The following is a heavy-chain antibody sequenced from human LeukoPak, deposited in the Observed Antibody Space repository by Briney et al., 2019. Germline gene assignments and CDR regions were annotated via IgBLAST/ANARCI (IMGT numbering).Heavy chain of an antibody. Sequence: GGSLRLSCAASGFTISSYGMHWVRQAPGKGLEWVAFIRYDGSNKYYADSVKGRFTISRDNSKNTLYLQMNSLRAEDTAVYYCAKDVEMATPTGYWGQGTLVTVSS. D-gene: IGHD5-24*01. CDR3: AKDVEMATPTGY. J-gene: IGHJ4*02. CDR1: GFTISSYG. V-gene: IGHV3-30*02. CDR2: IRYDGSNK.